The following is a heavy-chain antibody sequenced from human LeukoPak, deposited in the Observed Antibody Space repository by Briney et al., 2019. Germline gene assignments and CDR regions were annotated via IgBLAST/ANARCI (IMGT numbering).Heavy chain of an antibody. D-gene: IGHD6-19*01. CDR1: GGSFSGYY. Sequence: SETLSLTCAVYGGSFSGYYWSWIRQPPGKGLEWIGEINHSGSTNYNPSLKSRVTISVDTSKNQFSLKLSSVTAADTAVYYCARSIAVAGGYYFDYWGQGTLVTVSS. CDR3: ARSIAVAGGYYFDY. CDR2: INHSGST. V-gene: IGHV4-34*01. J-gene: IGHJ4*02.